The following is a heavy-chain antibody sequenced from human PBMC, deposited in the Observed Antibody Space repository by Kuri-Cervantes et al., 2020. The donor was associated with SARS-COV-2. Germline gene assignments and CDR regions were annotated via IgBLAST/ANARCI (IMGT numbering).Heavy chain of an antibody. V-gene: IGHV3-33*01. CDR2: IWYDGSNK. CDR1: GFTFSSYG. Sequence: GGSLRLSCAASGFTFSSYGMHWVRQAPGKGLEWVAVIWYDGSNKYYADSVKGRFTISRDNSKNTLYLQMNSLRAEDTAEYYCARDFSSGSYFGYWGQETLVTVSS. D-gene: IGHD1-26*01. CDR3: ARDFSSGSYFGY. J-gene: IGHJ4*02.